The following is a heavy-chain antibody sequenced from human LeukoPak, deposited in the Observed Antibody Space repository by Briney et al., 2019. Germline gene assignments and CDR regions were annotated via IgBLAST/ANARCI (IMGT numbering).Heavy chain of an antibody. CDR2: ISSGSTI. J-gene: IGHJ4*02. CDR3: ARESGSSGYYYFDY. V-gene: IGHV3-69-1*02. CDR1: GFTFSSYS. D-gene: IGHD3-22*01. Sequence: GGSLRLSCAASGFTFSSYSMNWVRQASGKGLEWVSYISSGSTIDYADSVKGRFTISRDNAKNSLYLQMNSLRAEDTAVYYCARESGSSGYYYFDYWGQGTLVTVSS.